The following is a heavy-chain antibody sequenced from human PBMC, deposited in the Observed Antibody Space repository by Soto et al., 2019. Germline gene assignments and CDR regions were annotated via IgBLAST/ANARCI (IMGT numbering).Heavy chain of an antibody. CDR2: ISSSGSTI. J-gene: IGHJ5*02. V-gene: IGHV3-48*03. CDR3: AKRGPPPTPNWFDP. Sequence: PGGSLRLSCAASGFTFSSYEMNWVRQAPGKGLEWVSYISSSGSTIYYADPVKGRFTISRDNAKNSLYLQMNSLRAEDTAVYYCAKRGPPPTPNWFDPWGQGTLVTVSS. CDR1: GFTFSSYE. D-gene: IGHD1-26*01.